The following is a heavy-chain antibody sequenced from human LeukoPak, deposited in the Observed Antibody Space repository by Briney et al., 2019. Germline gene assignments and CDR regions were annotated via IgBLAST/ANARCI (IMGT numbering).Heavy chain of an antibody. CDR2: IRPSGGTT. Sequence: ASVKVSCKASGYTFTTYYIHWVRQAPGQGLEWMGIIRPSGGTTIYAQKFQGRVTMTKDTSTNTVYMHLSSLSSDDTAVYYCARAYYESSAYRHAVYFDYWGQGTLVTVSS. CDR3: ARAYYESSAYRHAVYFDY. V-gene: IGHV1-46*01. J-gene: IGHJ4*02. CDR1: GYTFTTYY. D-gene: IGHD3-22*01.